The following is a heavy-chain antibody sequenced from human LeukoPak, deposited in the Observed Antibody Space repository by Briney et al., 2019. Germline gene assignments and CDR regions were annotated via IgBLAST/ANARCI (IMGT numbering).Heavy chain of an antibody. CDR2: IKQDGGDK. V-gene: IGHV3-7*04. Sequence: GGSLRLSCAVSGFTFSTYWMSWIRQAPGKGLEWVANIKQDGGDKYYVDSVKGRFTISRDNAKNSLYLQMNSLRAEDTAVYYCAREGAGTFDYWGQGTLVTVSS. CDR3: AREGAGTFDY. D-gene: IGHD1-1*01. CDR1: GFTFSTYW. J-gene: IGHJ4*02.